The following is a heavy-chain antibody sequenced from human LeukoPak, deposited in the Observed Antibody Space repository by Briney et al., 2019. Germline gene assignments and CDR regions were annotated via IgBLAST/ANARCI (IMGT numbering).Heavy chain of an antibody. V-gene: IGHV4-59*13. D-gene: IGHD4-17*01. J-gene: IGHJ3*02. CDR1: GGSISSYH. CDR2: IYYSENT. CDR3: ARGYYGDYHAFDI. Sequence: SETLSLTCTVSGGSISSYHWSWIRQPPGKGLEWIGYIYYSENTNYNPSLKSRVTISVDTSKNQFSLKLSSVTAADTAVYYCARGYYGDYHAFDIWGQGTMVTVSS.